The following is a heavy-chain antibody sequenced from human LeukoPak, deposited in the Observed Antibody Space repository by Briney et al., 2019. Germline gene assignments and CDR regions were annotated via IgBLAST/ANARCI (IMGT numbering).Heavy chain of an antibody. CDR3: GRVGDTNVPFFFYDY. CDR2: ISGSGGST. J-gene: IGHJ4*02. D-gene: IGHD2-21*01. Sequence: GGSLRLSCAASGFTFSSYAMSWVRQAPGKGLEWVSAISGSGGSTYYADSVKGRFTISRDNAKNSLYLQMNSLRADDTAVYFCGRVGDTNVPFFFYDYWGQGTLVTVSS. V-gene: IGHV3-23*01. CDR1: GFTFSSYA.